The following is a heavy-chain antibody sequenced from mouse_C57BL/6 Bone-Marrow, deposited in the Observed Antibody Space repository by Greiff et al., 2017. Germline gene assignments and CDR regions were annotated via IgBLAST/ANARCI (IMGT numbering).Heavy chain of an antibody. Sequence: QVQLQQSGAELVKPGASVKLSCKASGYTFTEYTIHWVKQRSGQGLEWIGWFYPGSGSIKYNEKFKDKATLTADKSSSTVYMELSRLTSEDSEVYFCARHEEGGGYYVYAMDYWGQGTSVTVSS. V-gene: IGHV1-62-2*01. CDR1: GYTFTEYT. D-gene: IGHD2-3*01. CDR3: ARHEEGGGYYVYAMDY. CDR2: FYPGSGSI. J-gene: IGHJ4*01.